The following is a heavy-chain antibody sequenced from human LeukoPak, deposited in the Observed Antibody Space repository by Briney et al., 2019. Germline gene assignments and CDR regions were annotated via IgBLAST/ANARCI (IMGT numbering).Heavy chain of an antibody. J-gene: IGHJ3*02. Sequence: ASVTVSCKASGYSFNSYNMHWVRQAPGQRGEWMGWINADKGKTKYSQKFQGRVTLTRDTSASTAYRELSRLRSEDSAVYYCARARVVTDTRGLDAFDIWGQGTMVTVSS. CDR3: ARARVVTDTRGLDAFDI. CDR1: GYSFNSYN. CDR2: INADKGKT. D-gene: IGHD2-21*02. V-gene: IGHV1-3*01.